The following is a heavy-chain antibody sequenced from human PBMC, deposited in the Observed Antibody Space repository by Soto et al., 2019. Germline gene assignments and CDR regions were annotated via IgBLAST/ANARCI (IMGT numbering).Heavy chain of an antibody. CDR1: RYTFTGYY. D-gene: IGHD6-19*01. V-gene: IGHV1-2*02. J-gene: IGHJ4*02. CDR3: ARKAVAGGGVDY. Sequence: ASVKVSWKASRYTFTGYYMHWVRQAPGQGLEWMGWINPNSGGTNYAQKFQGRVTMTRDTSISTAYMELSRLRSDDTAVYYCARKAVAGGGVDYWGQGTLVTVSS. CDR2: INPNSGGT.